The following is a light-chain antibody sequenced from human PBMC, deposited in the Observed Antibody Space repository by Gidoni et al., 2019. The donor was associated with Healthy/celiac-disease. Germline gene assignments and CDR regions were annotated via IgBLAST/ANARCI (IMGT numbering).Light chain of an antibody. Sequence: QSALTQPASVSGSPGQSITISCTGTSSDVGGYNYVSWYQQHPGKAPKLMIYDVSNRPSGVSNRFSGSKSGNTDCLTISGIQAEDEAEYYCSSYTSSSTRVFGGGTKLTVL. J-gene: IGLJ3*02. V-gene: IGLV2-14*03. CDR3: SSYTSSSTRV. CDR1: SSDVGGYNY. CDR2: DVS.